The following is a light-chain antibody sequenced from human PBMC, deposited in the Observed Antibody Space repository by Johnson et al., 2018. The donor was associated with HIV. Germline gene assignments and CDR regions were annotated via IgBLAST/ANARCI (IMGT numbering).Light chain of an antibody. CDR2: ENN. V-gene: IGLV1-51*02. Sequence: QSVLTQSPSVSAAPGQKVTISCSGSSSNIGNNYVSWYQQLPGTAPKLLIYENNKRPSGIPDRFSGSKSGTSATLGITGLQTGDEADYYCGTWDSSRSGLYFFLTGTKVTVL. CDR1: SSNIGNNY. CDR3: GTWDSSRSGLYF. J-gene: IGLJ1*01.